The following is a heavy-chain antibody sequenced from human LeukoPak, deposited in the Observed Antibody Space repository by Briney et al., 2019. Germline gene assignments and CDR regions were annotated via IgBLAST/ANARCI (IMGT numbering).Heavy chain of an antibody. V-gene: IGHV3-23*01. CDR1: GFSVSSFG. CDR3: AQGYLSGWYPY. J-gene: IGHJ4*02. D-gene: IGHD6-19*01. Sequence: GGSLRLSCAVSGFSVSSFGMSWVRQAPGKGLEWISAISVDGESAYYADSVKGRFIISRDNSENTLYLQLSSLRAEDTAVYYCAQGYLSGWYPYWGLGSLVSVSS. CDR2: ISVDGESA.